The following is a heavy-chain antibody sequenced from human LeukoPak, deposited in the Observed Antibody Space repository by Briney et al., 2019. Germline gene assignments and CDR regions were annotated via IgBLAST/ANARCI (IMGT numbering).Heavy chain of an antibody. D-gene: IGHD1-14*01. CDR2: ISYDGSSI. CDR1: GFAFSSYA. Sequence: GGSLRLSCAASGFAFSSYAMHWVRQAPGKGLEWVAFISYDGSSIYYADSVKGRFTISRDNSKNTLYLQMNSLRAEDTAVYFCARDQPGTYTLSGAWGQGTLVAVSS. V-gene: IGHV3-30-3*01. CDR3: ARDQPGTYTLSGA. J-gene: IGHJ5*02.